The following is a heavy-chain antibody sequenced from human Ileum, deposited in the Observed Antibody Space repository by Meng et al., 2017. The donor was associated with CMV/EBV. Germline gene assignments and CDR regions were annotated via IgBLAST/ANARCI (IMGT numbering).Heavy chain of an antibody. CDR3: ARVSAPGTAKTNDGMDV. CDR2: INPSDGRT. J-gene: IGHJ6*02. CDR1: GYIFTSHY. Sequence: ASVNVSCKASGYIFTSHYMHWLRQAPGQGPEWMGVINPSDGRTDYAQTLQGRVTMTRDTSTGTIYMELSSLRSEDTAVDYYARVSAPGTAKTNDGMDVWGQGTTVTVSS. V-gene: IGHV1-46*01. D-gene: IGHD6-13*01.